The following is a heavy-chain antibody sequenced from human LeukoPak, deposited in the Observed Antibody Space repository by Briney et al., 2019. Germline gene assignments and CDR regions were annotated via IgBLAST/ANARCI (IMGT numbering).Heavy chain of an antibody. V-gene: IGHV4-39*02. CDR1: GGSISSASYY. J-gene: IGHJ4*02. Sequence: SETLSLTCNVSGGSISSASYYWGWLRQPPGKGLEWIGSIYYTGTTYYSPSLKSRVTISVHTSKNQLSLKLNSVTAADTAVYYCAREGGFYRPLDYSGQGTPVTVSS. CDR3: AREGGFYRPLDY. CDR2: IYYTGTT. D-gene: IGHD3-3*01.